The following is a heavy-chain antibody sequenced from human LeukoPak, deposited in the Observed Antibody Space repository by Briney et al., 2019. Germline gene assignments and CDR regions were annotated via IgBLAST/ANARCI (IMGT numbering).Heavy chain of an antibody. V-gene: IGHV3-23*01. Sequence: GGSLRLSCAVSGITLSNYGMSWVRQAPGKGLEWVADISGSGGRTTDGDSVKGRFTISRDNPKNTLYLQMNSLRAEDTAVYFCAKRGVVIRVILVGFHKEAFYFDSWGQGALVTVSS. CDR2: ISGSGGRT. CDR3: AKRGVVIRVILVGFHKEAFYFDS. D-gene: IGHD3-22*01. CDR1: GITLSNYG. J-gene: IGHJ4*02.